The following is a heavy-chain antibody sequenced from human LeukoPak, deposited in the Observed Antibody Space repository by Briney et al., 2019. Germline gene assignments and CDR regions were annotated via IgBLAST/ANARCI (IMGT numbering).Heavy chain of an antibody. CDR1: GFTFSSYG. CDR2: IRYDGSKK. J-gene: IGHJ4*02. D-gene: IGHD6-19*01. V-gene: IGHV3-30*02. Sequence: GGSLRLSCAASGFTFSSYGMHWVRQAPGKGLEWVAFIRYDGSKKYYADSVKGRFTISRDNSKNTLYLQMNSLRAEDTAVYYCARAFSSGWTYYFDYWGQGTLVTVSS. CDR3: ARAFSSGWTYYFDY.